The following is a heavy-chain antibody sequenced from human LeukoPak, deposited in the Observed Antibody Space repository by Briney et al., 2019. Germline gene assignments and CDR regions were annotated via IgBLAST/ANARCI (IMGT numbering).Heavy chain of an antibody. V-gene: IGHV1-2*02. CDR1: GYTFTSYG. J-gene: IGHJ6*03. CDR3: ARGLDALYYYFMDV. Sequence: GASVKVSCKASGYTFTSYGISWVRQAPGQGLEWMGWINPNSGGTNYAQNFRGRVIMTRDTSINTAYMELSRLRSDDTAVYYCARGLDALYYYFMDVWGKGTPVTVSS. CDR2: INPNSGGT.